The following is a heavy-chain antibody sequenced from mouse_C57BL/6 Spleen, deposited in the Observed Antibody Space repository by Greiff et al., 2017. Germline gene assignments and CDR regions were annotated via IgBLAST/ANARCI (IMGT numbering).Heavy chain of an antibody. J-gene: IGHJ2*01. CDR3: AVYYYGSSYEGFDY. V-gene: IGHV3-6*01. CDR2: ISYDGSN. Sequence: DVQLQESGPGLVKPSQSLSLTCSVTGYSITSGYYWNWIRQFPGNKLEWMGYISYDGSNNYNPSLKNRISITRDTSKNQFFLKLNSVTTEDTATYYCAVYYYGSSYEGFDYWGQGTTLTVSS. CDR1: GYSITSGYY. D-gene: IGHD1-1*01.